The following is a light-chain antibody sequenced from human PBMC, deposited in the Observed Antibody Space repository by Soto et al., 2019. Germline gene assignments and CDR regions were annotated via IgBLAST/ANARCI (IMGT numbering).Light chain of an antibody. CDR2: GTS. Sequence: ETVLTQSPGTLSLSPGERATLSCRASQTIRSNYLAWYRQTPGQAPRLLIYGTSNRATGIADRFSGSGSGTDITLIISSLELEDFAMYYCQQYGSAPWKFGQGTKVEIK. J-gene: IGKJ1*01. CDR3: QQYGSAPWK. CDR1: QTIRSNY. V-gene: IGKV3-20*01.